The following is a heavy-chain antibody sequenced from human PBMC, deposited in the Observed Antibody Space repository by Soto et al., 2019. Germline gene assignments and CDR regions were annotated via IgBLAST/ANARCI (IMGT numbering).Heavy chain of an antibody. V-gene: IGHV4-59*01. Sequence: QVQLQESGPGLVKPSETLSLTFTVTGCSISSYYWSWIRQPPGKGLEWIGYIYYSGSTNSNPSLKSRVTISVDPSKNQFSMKLSSVTAADTAVYYCARDRGGREFDYWGPGTLVTVSS. CDR3: ARDRGGREFDY. CDR2: IYYSGST. J-gene: IGHJ4*02. CDR1: GCSISSYY. D-gene: IGHD1-26*01.